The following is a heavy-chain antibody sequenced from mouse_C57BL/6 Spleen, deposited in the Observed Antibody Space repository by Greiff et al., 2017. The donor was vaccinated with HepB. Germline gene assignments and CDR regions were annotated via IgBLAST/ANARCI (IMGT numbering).Heavy chain of an antibody. CDR1: GFTFSDYG. V-gene: IGHV5-17*01. CDR2: ISSGSSTI. CDR3: ARDWDYFDY. D-gene: IGHD4-1*01. J-gene: IGHJ2*01. Sequence: EVKLVESGGGLVKPGGSLKLSCAASGFTFSDYGMHWVRQAPEKGLEWVAYISSGSSTIYYADTVKGRFTISRDNAKHNLFLQMTSLRSEDTAMYYCARDWDYFDYWGQGTTLTVSS.